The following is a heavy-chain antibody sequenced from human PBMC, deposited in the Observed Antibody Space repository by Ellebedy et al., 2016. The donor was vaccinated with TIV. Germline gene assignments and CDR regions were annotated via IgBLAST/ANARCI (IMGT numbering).Heavy chain of an antibody. CDR2: VYYSGST. V-gene: IGHV4-59*01. CDR3: ARDDPSGWLDP. J-gene: IGHJ5*02. Sequence: MPSETLSLTCTDSGGSIGAYYWSWIRQPPGKGLEWIGYVYYSGSTDYNPSLKSRVTISIDTSKNQFSLRLTSVTAADTAVYYCARDDPSGWLDPWGQGTLVTVSS. CDR1: GGSIGAYY. D-gene: IGHD3-10*01.